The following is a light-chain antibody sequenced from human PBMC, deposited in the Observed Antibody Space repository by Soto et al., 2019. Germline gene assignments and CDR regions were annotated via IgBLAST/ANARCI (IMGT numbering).Light chain of an antibody. CDR1: QSVSSN. V-gene: IGKV3-15*01. Sequence: EIVMTQSPATLSVSPGERATLSCRASQSVSSNLAWYQQKPGQAPRVLIYGASTRATGIPARFSGSGSGTEFTLTISSLQSEDFAVYYCQQYHKWPPETLGPGTKVDIK. CDR3: QQYHKWPPET. CDR2: GAS. J-gene: IGKJ3*01.